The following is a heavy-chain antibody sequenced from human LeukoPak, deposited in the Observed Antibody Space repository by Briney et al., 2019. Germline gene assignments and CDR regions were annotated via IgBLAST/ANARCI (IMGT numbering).Heavy chain of an antibody. Sequence: GGSLRLSCAASGFAFNDFAMYWVRQAPGKGLDWVALIRRDGSHKYYAHSIKGRFTISRDNSKNTLYLQMSSLGAEDTAVYYCAKSSIMFAAGRLGSIDFWGQGTLVTVSS. D-gene: IGHD6-25*01. CDR2: IRRDGSHK. J-gene: IGHJ4*02. CDR1: GFAFNDFA. CDR3: AKSSIMFAAGRLGSIDF. V-gene: IGHV3-30*02.